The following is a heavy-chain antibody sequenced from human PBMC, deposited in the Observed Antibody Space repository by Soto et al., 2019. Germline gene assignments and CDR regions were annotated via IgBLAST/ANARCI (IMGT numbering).Heavy chain of an antibody. CDR1: TFTFSRYA. J-gene: IGHJ4*02. CDR3: VGSTGMPPLDY. Sequence: QLLESGGGLVQRGGSVSLSCAASTFTFSRYAMSWVRQAPGKGLEWVSAFTGSGGATYYADSVKGRFAISRDNSKSTLYLQMNSLRCEDTAVYYCVGSTGMPPLDYWGQGTLVTVSS. CDR2: FTGSGGAT. D-gene: IGHD5-18*01. V-gene: IGHV3-23*01.